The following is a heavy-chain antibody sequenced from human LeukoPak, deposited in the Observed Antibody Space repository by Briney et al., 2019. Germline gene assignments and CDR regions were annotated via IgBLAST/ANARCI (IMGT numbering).Heavy chain of an antibody. Sequence: PGGSLRLSCAASGFTFSSYTMNWVRQAPGKGLEWVSSISSSSSYIYYADSVKGRFTISRDNAKNSLYLQMNSLRAEDTAVYYCARDTYDVLTGYYKWAFDIWGQGTMVTVSS. J-gene: IGHJ3*02. D-gene: IGHD3-9*01. CDR3: ARDTYDVLTGYYKWAFDI. CDR1: GFTFSSYT. CDR2: ISSSSSYI. V-gene: IGHV3-21*06.